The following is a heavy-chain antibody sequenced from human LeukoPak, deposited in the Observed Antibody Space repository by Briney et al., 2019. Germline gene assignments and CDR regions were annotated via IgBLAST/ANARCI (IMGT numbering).Heavy chain of an antibody. CDR3: AKDRWYYYDSSGYYDDAFDI. V-gene: IGHV3-23*01. Sequence: GGSLRLSCAASGFTFSSYAMSWVRQAPGKGLEWVSAISGSGGSTYYADSVKGRFTISRDNSKNTLYLQMNSLRAEDTAVYYCAKDRWYYYDSSGYYDDAFDIWGQGTMVTVSS. CDR2: ISGSGGST. J-gene: IGHJ3*02. CDR1: GFTFSSYA. D-gene: IGHD3-22*01.